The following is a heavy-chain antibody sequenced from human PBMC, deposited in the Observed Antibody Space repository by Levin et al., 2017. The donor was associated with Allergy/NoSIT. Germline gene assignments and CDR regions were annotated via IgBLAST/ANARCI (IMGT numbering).Heavy chain of an antibody. CDR1: GFTFTRYW. V-gene: IGHV3-7*01. CDR3: ALYGGGAFDV. J-gene: IGHJ3*01. D-gene: IGHD3-16*01. CDR2: IKQDGSEK. Sequence: GESLKISCAASGFTFTRYWMSWVRLAPGKGMEWVANIKQDGSEKYYVDSVEGRFTVSRDNAKNSLYLQMNSLRAEDTAKYYCALYGGGAFDVWGLGTMVTVSS.